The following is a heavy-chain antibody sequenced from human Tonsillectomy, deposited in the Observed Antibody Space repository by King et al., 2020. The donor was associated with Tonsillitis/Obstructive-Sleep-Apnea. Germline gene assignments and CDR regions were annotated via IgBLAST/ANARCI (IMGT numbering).Heavy chain of an antibody. Sequence: ITLKESGPTLVKPTQTLTLTCTFSGFSLSTSGVGVGWIRQPPGKALEWLALIYWDDDKSYSPSLKSRLTITKDTSKNQVVLTMTNMDPVDTATYYCAHRRGYGGSGGAFDLWGQGTMVTVSS. CDR1: GFSLSTSGVG. V-gene: IGHV2-5*02. J-gene: IGHJ3*01. CDR3: AHRRGYGGSGGAFDL. CDR2: IYWDDDK. D-gene: IGHD4-23*01.